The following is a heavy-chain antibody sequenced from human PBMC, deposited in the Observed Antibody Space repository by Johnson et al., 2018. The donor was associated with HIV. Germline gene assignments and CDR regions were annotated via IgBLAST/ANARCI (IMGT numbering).Heavy chain of an antibody. V-gene: IGHV3-30-3*01. J-gene: IGHJ3*02. Sequence: QVQLVESGGGLVKPGGSLRLSCAASGFTFSSYAMHWVRQAPGRGLEWVAVISYDANNKYYADSVKGRFTISRDNSKNTLYLQMNSLRAEDTAVYHCAREGAWEVRPGAFDIWGQGTTVTVSS. CDR3: AREGAWEVRPGAFDI. D-gene: IGHD1-26*01. CDR2: ISYDANNK. CDR1: GFTFSSYA.